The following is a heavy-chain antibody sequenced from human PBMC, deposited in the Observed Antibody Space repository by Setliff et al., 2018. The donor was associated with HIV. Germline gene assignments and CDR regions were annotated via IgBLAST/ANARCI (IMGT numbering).Heavy chain of an antibody. CDR2: IWYDGSNK. CDR3: ARVNSGGYDYKSFFDY. D-gene: IGHD5-12*01. Sequence: PGGSLRLSFAASGFTFSSYGMHWVRQAPGKGLELVAVIWYDGSNKYYADSVKGRFTISRDNSKNTLYLQMNSLRAEDTAVYYCARVNSGGYDYKSFFDYWGQGTLVTVSS. CDR1: GFTFSSYG. J-gene: IGHJ4*02. V-gene: IGHV3-33*08.